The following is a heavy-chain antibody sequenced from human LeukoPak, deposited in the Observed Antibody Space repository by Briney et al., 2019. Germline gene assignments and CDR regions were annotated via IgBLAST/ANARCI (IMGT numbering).Heavy chain of an antibody. CDR1: GFTFSSYW. Sequence: PGGSLRLSCAASGFTFSSYWMHWVRQAPGKGLVWVSRINSDGSSTSYADSVKGRFTISRDNAKNTLYLQMNSLRAEDTAVYYCAKMVRGAMYYFDYWGQGTLVTVSS. CDR3: AKMVRGAMYYFDY. V-gene: IGHV3-74*01. J-gene: IGHJ4*02. CDR2: INSDGSST. D-gene: IGHD3-10*01.